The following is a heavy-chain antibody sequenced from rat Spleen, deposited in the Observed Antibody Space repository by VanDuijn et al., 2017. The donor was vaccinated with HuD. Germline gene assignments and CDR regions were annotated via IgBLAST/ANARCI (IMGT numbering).Heavy chain of an antibody. CDR2: INKDSSIL. J-gene: IGHJ2*01. V-gene: IGHV4-2*01. D-gene: IGHD4-3*01. CDR1: GFNFGDYW. Sequence: EVKLVESGGGLVQPGRSLKLSCVASGFNFGDYWMGWVRQAPGKGLEWIGEINKDSSILSYAPSLKDKFTISRDNAQNTLFLQMSKLGSEDTAIYYCVTERLGVEGWGQGVMVTVSS. CDR3: VTERLGVEG.